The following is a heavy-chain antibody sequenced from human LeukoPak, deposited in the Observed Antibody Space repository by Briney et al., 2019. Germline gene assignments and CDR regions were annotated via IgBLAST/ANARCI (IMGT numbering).Heavy chain of an antibody. CDR3: AKGSRGDCDSHFDY. J-gene: IGHJ4*02. Sequence: GGSLRLSCAASGFTFSIYAMSWVREDPGKGLEWVSTFHGSGGNTHYADSVKGRFTISRDDSENTLYLQMNSMRAEDAAVYYCAKGSRGDCDSHFDYWGRGALVTVSS. V-gene: IGHV3-23*01. CDR1: GFTFSIYA. CDR2: FHGSGGNT. D-gene: IGHD2-21*02.